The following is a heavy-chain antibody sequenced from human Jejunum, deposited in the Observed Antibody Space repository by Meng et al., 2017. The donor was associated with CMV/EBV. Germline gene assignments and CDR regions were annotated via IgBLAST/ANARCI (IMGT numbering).Heavy chain of an antibody. J-gene: IGHJ6*02. Sequence: TVSGGSISDYYWSWIRQSPGKGLEWIGYIYYSGATRYNPSLESRVSISIDTSKKHFSLKMRSVTAADTAIYYCARDNGDYYYGMDVWGQGTPVTVSS. CDR1: GGSISDYY. CDR3: ARDNGDYYYGMDV. V-gene: IGHV4-59*01. D-gene: IGHD4-17*01. CDR2: IYYSGAT.